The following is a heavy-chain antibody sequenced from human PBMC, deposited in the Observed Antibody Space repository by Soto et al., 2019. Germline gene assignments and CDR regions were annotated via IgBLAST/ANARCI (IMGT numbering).Heavy chain of an antibody. V-gene: IGHV2-5*02. CDR1: GFSLSTSGVG. J-gene: IGHJ6*02. CDR2: IYWDDDK. D-gene: IGHD2-21*02. CDR3: IQSRCGGDCLQSYASHYSYGMDV. Sequence: QITLKESGPTLVKPTQTLTLTCTFSGFSLSTSGVGVGWIRQPPGKALEWLALIYWDDDKCYTPSLRSRLTINKDTPKIQVVLTMTNMDPVDTATYYCIQSRCGGDCLQSYASHYSYGMDVWGQGTTVTVSS.